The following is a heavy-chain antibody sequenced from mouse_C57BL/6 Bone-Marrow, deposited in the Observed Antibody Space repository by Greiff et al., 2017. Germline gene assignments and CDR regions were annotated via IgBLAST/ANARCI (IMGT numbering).Heavy chain of an antibody. CDR3: ASSNWDGFYYFDY. Sequence: VKLVESGAELARPGASVKLSCKASGYTFTSYGISWVKQRTGQGLEWIGEIYPRSGNTYYNEKFKGKATLTADKSSSTAYMELRSLTSEDSAVYFCASSNWDGFYYFDYWGQGTTLTVSS. V-gene: IGHV1-81*01. J-gene: IGHJ2*01. D-gene: IGHD4-1*01. CDR1: GYTFTSYG. CDR2: IYPRSGNT.